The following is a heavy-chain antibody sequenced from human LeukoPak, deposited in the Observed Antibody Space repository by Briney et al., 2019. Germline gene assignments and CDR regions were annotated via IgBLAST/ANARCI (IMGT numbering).Heavy chain of an antibody. V-gene: IGHV3-23*01. Sequence: GGSLRLSCAASGFIFSSYGISWVRQAPGKGLEWVSAISGSGGSTYYADSVKGRFTISRDNSKNTLYLQMNNLRAEDTAVYYCAKTRGSGPFDYWGQGTLVTVSS. CDR1: GFIFSSYG. CDR2: ISGSGGST. D-gene: IGHD3-10*01. J-gene: IGHJ4*02. CDR3: AKTRGSGPFDY.